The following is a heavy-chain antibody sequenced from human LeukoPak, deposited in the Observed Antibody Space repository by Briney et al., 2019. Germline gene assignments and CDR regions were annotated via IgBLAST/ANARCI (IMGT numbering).Heavy chain of an antibody. Sequence: GGSLRLSCAASGFTVSSNEMSWVRQAPGKGLEWVSSISGCSTYYADSRKGRFTISRDNSKNTLHLQMNSLRAEDTAVYYCAKVLSLRSHFCDYWGQGTLVTVSS. V-gene: IGHV3-38-3*01. CDR1: GFTVSSNE. CDR2: ISGCST. J-gene: IGHJ4*02. D-gene: IGHD3-3*02. CDR3: AKVLSLRSHFCDY.